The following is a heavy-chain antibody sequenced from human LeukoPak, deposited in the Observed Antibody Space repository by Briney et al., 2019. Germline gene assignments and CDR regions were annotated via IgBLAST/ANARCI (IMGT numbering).Heavy chain of an antibody. Sequence: SETQSLTCAVYGGSFSGYYWSWIRQPPGKGLEWIGEINRSGSTNYNPSLKSRVTISVDTSKNQFSLKLSSVTAADTAVYYCATPYGATPGAFDIWGQGTMVTVSS. D-gene: IGHD4-17*01. CDR1: GGSFSGYY. CDR2: INRSGST. V-gene: IGHV4-34*01. CDR3: ATPYGATPGAFDI. J-gene: IGHJ3*02.